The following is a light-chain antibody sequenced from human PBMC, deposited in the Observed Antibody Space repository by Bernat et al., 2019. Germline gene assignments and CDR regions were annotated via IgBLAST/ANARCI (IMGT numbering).Light chain of an antibody. J-gene: IGKJ4*01. CDR3: QQYLRWPLT. Sequence: EIVMTQSPATLSVSPGERATLSCRASQSASSNLAWYQQHGQAPRLLIYDASTRATGIPATFSGTGSGTEFTLTINSLQSEDSAVYYCQQYLRWPLTFGGRTRVEIK. V-gene: IGKV3-15*01. CDR2: DAS. CDR1: QSASSN.